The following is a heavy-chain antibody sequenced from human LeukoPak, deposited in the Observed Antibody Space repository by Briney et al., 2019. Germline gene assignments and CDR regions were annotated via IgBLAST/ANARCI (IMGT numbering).Heavy chain of an antibody. CDR2: ISSSSSTI. V-gene: IGHV3-48*01. D-gene: IGHD3-22*01. CDR1: GFTFSSYS. Sequence: PGGSLRLSCAASGFTFSSYSMNWVRQAPGKGLEWVSYISSSSSTIYYADSVKGRFTISRDNAKNSLYLQMNSLRAEDTAVYYCARYPYYDSSGSNKREDYWGQGTPVTVSS. J-gene: IGHJ4*02. CDR3: ARYPYYDSSGSNKREDY.